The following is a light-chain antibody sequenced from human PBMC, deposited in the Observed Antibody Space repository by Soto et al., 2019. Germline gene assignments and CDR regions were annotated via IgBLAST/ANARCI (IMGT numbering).Light chain of an antibody. CDR1: SSDVGGYNY. CDR2: DVS. V-gene: IGLV2-11*01. CDR3: CSYAGSYTYV. Sequence: QSALAQPRSVSGSPGQSVTISFTGTSSDVGGYNYVSWYQQHPGKAPKLMIYDVSQRPSGVPDRLSGSKSGNTASLTISGLQSEDEADYYCCSYAGSYTYVFGTGTKVTVL. J-gene: IGLJ1*01.